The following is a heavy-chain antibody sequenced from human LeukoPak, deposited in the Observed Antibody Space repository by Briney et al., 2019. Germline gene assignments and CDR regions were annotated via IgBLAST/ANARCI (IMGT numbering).Heavy chain of an antibody. Sequence: GGSLRLSCAASGFTVSSNYMSWVRQAPGKGLEWVSSISNSSGSTYYADSVKGRFTISRDNSKNTLYLQMNSLRAEDTAVYYCASGGAPAGYWGQGTLVIVSS. CDR1: GFTVSSNY. J-gene: IGHJ4*02. CDR2: ISNSSGST. V-gene: IGHV3-53*01. D-gene: IGHD6-25*01. CDR3: ASGGAPAGY.